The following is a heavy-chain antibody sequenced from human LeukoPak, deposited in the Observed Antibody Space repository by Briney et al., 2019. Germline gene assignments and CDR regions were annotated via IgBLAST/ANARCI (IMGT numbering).Heavy chain of an antibody. CDR3: ARVSEYYYDSSGYYYESTFDY. D-gene: IGHD3-22*01. V-gene: IGHV1-18*01. CDR1: GYTFTSYG. CDR2: ISAYNGNT. Sequence: ASVKVSCKASGYTFTSYGISWVRQAPGQGLEWMGWISAYNGNTNYAQKLQGRVTMTTDTSTSTAYMELRSLRSDDTAVYYCARVSEYYYDSSGYYYESTFDYWGQETLVTVSS. J-gene: IGHJ4*02.